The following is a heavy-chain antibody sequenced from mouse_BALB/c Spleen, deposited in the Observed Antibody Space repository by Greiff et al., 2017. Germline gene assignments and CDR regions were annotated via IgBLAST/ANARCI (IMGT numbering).Heavy chain of an antibody. CDR1: GFAFSSYD. Sequence: EVKLVESGGGLVKPGGSLKLSCAASGFAFSSYDMSWVRQTPEKRLEWVAYISSGGGSTYYPDTVKGRFTISRDNAKNTLYLQMSSLKSEDTAMYYCARHTGSSYVDYWGQGTTLTVSS. D-gene: IGHD1-1*01. CDR2: ISSGGGST. CDR3: ARHTGSSYVDY. V-gene: IGHV5-12-1*01. J-gene: IGHJ2*01.